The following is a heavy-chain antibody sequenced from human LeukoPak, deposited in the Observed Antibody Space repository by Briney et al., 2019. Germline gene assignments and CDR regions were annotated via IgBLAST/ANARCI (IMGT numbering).Heavy chain of an antibody. CDR2: TYYRSKWYN. Sequence: SQTLSLTCAISGDSVSSNSAAWNWIRQSPSRGLKWLGRTYYRSKWYNDYAVSVKSRITINPDTSKNQFSLQLNSVTPEDTAVYYCARESEGYSSGWYGSADFYYYYGMDVWGQGTTVTVSS. CDR3: ARESEGYSSGWYGSADFYYYYGMDV. D-gene: IGHD6-19*01. CDR1: GDSVSSNSAA. J-gene: IGHJ6*02. V-gene: IGHV6-1*01.